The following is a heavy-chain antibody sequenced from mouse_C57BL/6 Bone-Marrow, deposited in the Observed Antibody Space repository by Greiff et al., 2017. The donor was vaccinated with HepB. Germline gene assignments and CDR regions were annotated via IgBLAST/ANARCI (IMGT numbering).Heavy chain of an antibody. Sequence: QVQLQQSGPELVKPGASVKISCKASGYAFSSSWMNWVKQRPGKGLEWIGRIYPGDGDTNYNGKFKGKATLTADKSSSTAYMQLSSLTSEDSAVYFCARTWHSSGYYAMDYWGQGTSVTVSS. J-gene: IGHJ4*01. CDR2: IYPGDGDT. CDR3: ARTWHSSGYYAMDY. V-gene: IGHV1-82*01. D-gene: IGHD3-1*01. CDR1: GYAFSSSW.